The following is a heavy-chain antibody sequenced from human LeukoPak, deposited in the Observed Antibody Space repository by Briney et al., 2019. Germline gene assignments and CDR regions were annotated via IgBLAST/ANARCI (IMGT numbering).Heavy chain of an antibody. CDR3: ARDRGVPAAIPPYYFDY. Sequence: PGGSLRLSCAASGFTFSSYAMHWVRQAPGKGLEWVAVISYDGSNKYYADSVKGRFTISRDNSKNTLYLQMNSLRAEDTAVYYCARDRGVPAAIPPYYFDYWGQGTLVTVSS. CDR2: ISYDGSNK. D-gene: IGHD2-2*01. CDR1: GFTFSSYA. J-gene: IGHJ4*02. V-gene: IGHV3-30-3*01.